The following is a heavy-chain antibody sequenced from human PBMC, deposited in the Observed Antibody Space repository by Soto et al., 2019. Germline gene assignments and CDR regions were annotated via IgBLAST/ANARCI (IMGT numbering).Heavy chain of an antibody. Sequence: QVQLVESGGGVVQPGRSLRLSCAASGFMFSNHGMHWVRQAPGKGLEWVAVIWSDGNNRYYADSVKGRFTISRDNSKNTLYLQMNSLRAEDTDVYYCVRGDNWNDEASDYWGQGTLVTFSS. CDR3: VRGDNWNDEASDY. CDR1: GFMFSNHG. D-gene: IGHD1-1*01. V-gene: IGHV3-33*01. J-gene: IGHJ4*02. CDR2: IWSDGNNR.